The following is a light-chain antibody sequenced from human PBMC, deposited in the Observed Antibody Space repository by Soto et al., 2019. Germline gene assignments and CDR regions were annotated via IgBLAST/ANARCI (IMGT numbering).Light chain of an antibody. J-gene: IGLJ3*02. CDR3: QSWDTGTWV. CDR2: LNSDGSH. V-gene: IGLV4-69*01. CDR1: SGHSSYT. Sequence: QLVLTQSPSASASLGASVKLTCSLSSGHSSYTIAWHQQQPEKGPRFLMKLNSDGSHNKGDGIPDRFSGSSSGAERYLTISSLQSEDEANYYCQSWDTGTWVFGGGTKVTVL.